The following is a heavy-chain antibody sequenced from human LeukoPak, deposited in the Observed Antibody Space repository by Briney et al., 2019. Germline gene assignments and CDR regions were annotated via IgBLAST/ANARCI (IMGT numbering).Heavy chain of an antibody. V-gene: IGHV3-48*04. CDR1: GFTFSSYW. CDR2: ISSSGSTI. J-gene: IGHJ3*02. CDR3: ARVRNSGGGAFDI. Sequence: AGSLRLTCAASGFTFSSYWRNWVRQAPGKGLEWVSYISSSGSTIYYADSVKGRFTISRDNAKNSLYLQMNSLRGEDTAVYYCARVRNSGGGAFDIWGQGTKVTVSS. D-gene: IGHD1-14*01.